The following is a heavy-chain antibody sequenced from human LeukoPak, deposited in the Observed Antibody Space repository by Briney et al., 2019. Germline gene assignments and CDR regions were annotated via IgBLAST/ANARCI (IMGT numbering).Heavy chain of an antibody. CDR3: ATLGYSGYGPSYYYYYGMDV. J-gene: IGHJ6*02. D-gene: IGHD5-12*01. CDR2: INHSGST. CDR1: GGSFSGYY. Sequence: SETLSLTCAVYGGSFSGYYWSWLRQPPGKGLEWLGEINHSGSTNYNPPLKSRVTISVDTSKNQFSLKLSSVTAADTAVYYCATLGYSGYGPSYYYYYGMDVRGQGTTVTVSS. V-gene: IGHV4-34*01.